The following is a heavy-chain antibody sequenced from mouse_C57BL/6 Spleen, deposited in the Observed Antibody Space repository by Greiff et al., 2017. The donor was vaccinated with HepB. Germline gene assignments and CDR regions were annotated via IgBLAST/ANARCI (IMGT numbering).Heavy chain of an antibody. Sequence: QVQLQQSGAELVRPGTSVKVSCKASGYAFTNYLIEWVKQRPGQGLEWIGVINPGSGGTNYNEKFKGKATLTADKSSSTAYMQLSSLTSEDSAVYFCAREKGYYDAMDYWGQGTSVTVSS. CDR1: GYAFTNYL. V-gene: IGHV1-54*01. CDR3: AREKGYYDAMDY. CDR2: INPGSGGT. J-gene: IGHJ4*01. D-gene: IGHD2-2*01.